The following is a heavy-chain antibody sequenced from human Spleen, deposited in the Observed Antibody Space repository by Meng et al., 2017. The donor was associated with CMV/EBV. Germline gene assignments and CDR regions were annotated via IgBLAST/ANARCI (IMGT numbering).Heavy chain of an antibody. Sequence: SLKISCAASGFIFGDYAMHWVRQAPGKGLEWVSGINWNSGIIVYADSVKGRFTISRDNAKNSLYLQMNSLRADDTALYYCARVGYGENDAFDIWGQGTTVTVS. D-gene: IGHD4-17*01. CDR1: GFIFGDYA. CDR3: ARVGYGENDAFDI. CDR2: INWNSGII. J-gene: IGHJ3*02. V-gene: IGHV3-9*01.